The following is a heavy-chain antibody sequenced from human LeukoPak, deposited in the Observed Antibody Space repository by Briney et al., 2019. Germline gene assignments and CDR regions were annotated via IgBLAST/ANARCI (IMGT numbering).Heavy chain of an antibody. CDR3: ARRAGAYSHPYDY. Sequence: GGSLRLSCAASGFTFSSYVMHWVRQAPGKGLEWVAFISYDGSNKYYADSVKGRFTISRDNSKNTLYLQMNSLRAEDTAVYYCARRAGAYSHPYDYWGQGTLVTVSS. V-gene: IGHV3-30*04. J-gene: IGHJ4*02. D-gene: IGHD4/OR15-4a*01. CDR2: ISYDGSNK. CDR1: GFTFSSYV.